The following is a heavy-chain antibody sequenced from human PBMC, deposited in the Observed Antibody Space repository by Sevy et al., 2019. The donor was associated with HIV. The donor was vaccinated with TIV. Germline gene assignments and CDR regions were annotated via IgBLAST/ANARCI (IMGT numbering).Heavy chain of an antibody. Sequence: GGSLRLSCAASGFTFTYAWITWVRQAPGKGLEWVGRIKSRADGGTTDYAAPVKGRFSISRDDSKNTLYLQMNSLKTEDTAVYYCSTDPIIVLLVTDGMDVWGQRTTVTVSS. CDR1: GFTFTYAW. D-gene: IGHD2-8*02. CDR3: STDPIIVLLVTDGMDV. CDR2: IKSRADGGTT. J-gene: IGHJ6*02. V-gene: IGHV3-15*01.